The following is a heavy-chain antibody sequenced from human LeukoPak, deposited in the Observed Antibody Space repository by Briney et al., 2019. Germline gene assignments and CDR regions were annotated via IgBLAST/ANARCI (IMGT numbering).Heavy chain of an antibody. D-gene: IGHD2-2*01. Sequence: PGGSLRLSCAASGFTFSSYWMSWVRQAPGKGLEWVANIKQDGSEKYYVDSVKGRFTISRDNAKNSLYLQMNSLRAEDTAVYYCARFIPRSYCSSTSCYYTYNYYYYYYMDVWGKGTTVTVSS. J-gene: IGHJ6*03. V-gene: IGHV3-7*01. CDR1: GFTFSSYW. CDR2: IKQDGSEK. CDR3: ARFIPRSYCSSTSCYYTYNYYYYYYMDV.